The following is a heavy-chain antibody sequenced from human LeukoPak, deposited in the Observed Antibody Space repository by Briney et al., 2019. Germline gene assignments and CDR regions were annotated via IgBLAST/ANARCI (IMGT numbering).Heavy chain of an antibody. J-gene: IGHJ4*02. CDR1: GYTLTELS. D-gene: IGHD6-19*01. Sequence: WASVKVSCKVSGYTLTELSMHWVRQAPGKGLEWMGGFDPEDGETIYAQKLQGRVTMTTDTSTSTAYMELRSLRSDDTAVYYCARDLKRGYSSGRYSWGTGSSNDYWGQGTLVTVSS. CDR3: ARDLKRGYSSGRYSWGTGSSNDY. CDR2: FDPEDGET. V-gene: IGHV1-24*01.